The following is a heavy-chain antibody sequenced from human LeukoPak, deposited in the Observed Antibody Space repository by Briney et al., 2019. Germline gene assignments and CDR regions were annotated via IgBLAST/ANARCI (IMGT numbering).Heavy chain of an antibody. V-gene: IGHV3-23*01. J-gene: IGHJ4*02. CDR2: ISGSGGST. CDR1: GFTFSSYA. CDR3: AKTTRSSTAGTLFDY. Sequence: GGSLRLSCAASGFTFSSYAMSWVRQAPGKGLEWVSAISGSGGSTYYADSVKGRFTISRDNSKNTLYLQMNSLRAEDTAVCYCAKTTRSSTAGTLFDYWGQGTLVTVSS. D-gene: IGHD6-13*01.